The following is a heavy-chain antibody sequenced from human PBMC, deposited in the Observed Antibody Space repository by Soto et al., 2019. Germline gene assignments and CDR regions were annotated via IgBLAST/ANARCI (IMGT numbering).Heavy chain of an antibody. D-gene: IGHD3-10*01. CDR3: ATDDGRGLRS. Sequence: PXGSLRLSCAFSVIPFNNYWMHWIRQAPGKGLVWVSHINTVATIINYGDSVKGRFTISRDNAENTLYLQMNSLGVEDTATYYCATDDGRGLRSWGQGKLVTXSS. V-gene: IGHV3-74*01. J-gene: IGHJ4*02. CDR2: INTVATII. CDR1: VIPFNNYW.